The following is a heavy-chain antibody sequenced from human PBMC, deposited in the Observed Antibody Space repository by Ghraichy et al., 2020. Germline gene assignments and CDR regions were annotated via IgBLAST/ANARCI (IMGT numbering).Heavy chain of an antibody. D-gene: IGHD2-15*01. V-gene: IGHV3-21*01. Sequence: GGSLRLSCAASGFTFSSYSMNWVRQAPGKGLEWVSSISSSSSYIYYADSVKGRFTISRDNAKNSLYLQMNSLRAEDTAVYYCARDRPNCSGGSCYSPWFDPWGQGTLVTVSS. CDR1: GFTFSSYS. J-gene: IGHJ5*02. CDR3: ARDRPNCSGGSCYSPWFDP. CDR2: ISSSSSYI.